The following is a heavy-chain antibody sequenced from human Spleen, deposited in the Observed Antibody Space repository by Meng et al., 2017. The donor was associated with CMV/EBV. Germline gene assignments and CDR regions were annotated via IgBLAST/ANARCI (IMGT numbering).Heavy chain of an antibody. CDR1: GGSFSGYY. V-gene: IGHV4-34*01. J-gene: IGHJ6*02. CDR2: INHSGST. CDR3: ARDPRSYSGSYYSYYYYGMDV. D-gene: IGHD1-26*01. Sequence: SETLSLTCAVYGGSFSGYYWSWIRQPPGKGLEWIGEINHSGSTNYNPSLKSRVTISVDTSKKQYSLKLSSVTAADTAVYYCARDPRSYSGSYYSYYYYGMDVWGQGTTVTVSS.